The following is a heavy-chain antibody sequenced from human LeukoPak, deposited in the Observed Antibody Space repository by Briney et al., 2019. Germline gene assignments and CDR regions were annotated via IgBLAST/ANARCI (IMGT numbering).Heavy chain of an antibody. CDR2: IGTAGDT. J-gene: IGHJ6*02. CDR1: GFTFSSYD. Sequence: PGGSLRLSCAASGFTFSSYDMPWVRQATGKGLEWVSAIGTAGDTYYPGSVKGRFTISRENAKNSLYLQMNSLRAGDTAVYYCARGRYCSSTSCYDHGMDVWGQGTTVTVSS. D-gene: IGHD2-2*01. V-gene: IGHV3-13*01. CDR3: ARGRYCSSTSCYDHGMDV.